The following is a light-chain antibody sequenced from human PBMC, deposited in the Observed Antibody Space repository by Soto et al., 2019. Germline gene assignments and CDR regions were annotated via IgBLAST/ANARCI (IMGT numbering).Light chain of an antibody. J-gene: IGKJ4*01. V-gene: IGKV3-20*01. CDR2: GAS. CDR1: QSVAKNF. CDR3: QQYANSPLT. Sequence: EIVLTQSPDTLSLSPGERVTLSCRASQSVAKNFLAWYQQKPGQAPRLLIYGASRRATGIPDRFSGYESGTDFTLTISRLEPGDFAVYYCQQYANSPLTFGGGTKVEIK.